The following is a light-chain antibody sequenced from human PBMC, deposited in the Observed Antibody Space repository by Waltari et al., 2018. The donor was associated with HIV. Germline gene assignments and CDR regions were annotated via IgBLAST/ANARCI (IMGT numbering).Light chain of an antibody. CDR2: YDD. Sequence: YVLTQSPSVSVAPGETARITCEGDNIGSQSVHWYQQKPGQAPVLVIYYDDDRASGIPERFSGSNSGNTATLTINRVVAGDEADYFCQVWHSGSDCVIFGGGTKLTVL. J-gene: IGLJ2*01. V-gene: IGLV3-21*04. CDR3: QVWHSGSDCVI. CDR1: NIGSQS.